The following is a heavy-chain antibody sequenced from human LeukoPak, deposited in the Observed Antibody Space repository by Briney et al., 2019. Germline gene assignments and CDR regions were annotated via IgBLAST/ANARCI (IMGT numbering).Heavy chain of an antibody. Sequence: SETLSLTCTVSGGSLSCTSYYWGWIRQPPGKGLEWIGSINYSGNTYYNPSLKSRVTISVDTSKNQFSLKLSSVTAADTAVYYCARIDIVVVPSTTFDSWGQGTLVTVSS. CDR2: INYSGNT. V-gene: IGHV4-39*01. J-gene: IGHJ4*02. D-gene: IGHD2-2*01. CDR1: GGSLSCTSYY. CDR3: ARIDIVVVPSTTFDS.